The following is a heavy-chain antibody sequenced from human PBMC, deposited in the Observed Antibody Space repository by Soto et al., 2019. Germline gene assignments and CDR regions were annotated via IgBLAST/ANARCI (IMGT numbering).Heavy chain of an antibody. CDR3: ARVGYSGYEIDY. V-gene: IGHV4-59*01. D-gene: IGHD5-12*01. CDR2: IYYSGST. Sequence: QVQLQESGPGLVKPSETLSLTCTVSGGSISSYYWCWIRQPPGKGLEWIGYIYYSGSTNYNPSLKSRVTISVDTSKNQFSLKLSSVTAADTAVYYCARVGYSGYEIDYWGQGTLVTVSS. J-gene: IGHJ4*02. CDR1: GGSISSYY.